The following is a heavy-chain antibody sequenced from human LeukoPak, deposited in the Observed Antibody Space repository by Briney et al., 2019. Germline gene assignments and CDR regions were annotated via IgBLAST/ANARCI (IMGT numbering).Heavy chain of an antibody. CDR1: GVSISEYY. V-gene: IGHV4-4*07. D-gene: IGHD3-10*01. CDR3: VSAKFLVRGVSWFDP. Sequence: SETLSLTCSVSGVSISEYYWTWFRQPAGKGLEWIGRIYISGSTNYNPSLKSRVTISVDTSKNQFSLKLTSVTAADTAVYYCVSAKFLVRGVSWFDPWGQGTLVTVSS. J-gene: IGHJ5*02. CDR2: IYISGST.